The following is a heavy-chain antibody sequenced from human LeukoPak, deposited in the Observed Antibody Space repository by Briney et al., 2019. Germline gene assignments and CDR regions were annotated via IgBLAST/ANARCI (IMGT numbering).Heavy chain of an antibody. CDR1: GGSFSGYY. CDR2: INHSGST. D-gene: IGHD6-13*01. J-gene: IGHJ4*02. CDR3: AREIIAAAGTGLVY. Sequence: SETLSLTCAVYGGSFSGYYWSWIRQPPGKGLEWIGEINHSGSTNYNPSLKSRVTISVDTSKNQFSLKLSSVTAADTAVYYCAREIIAAAGTGLVYWGQGTLVTVSS. V-gene: IGHV4-34*01.